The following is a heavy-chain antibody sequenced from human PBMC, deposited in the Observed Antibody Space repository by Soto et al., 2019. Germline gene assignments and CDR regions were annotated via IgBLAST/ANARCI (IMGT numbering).Heavy chain of an antibody. CDR2: ISYDGNNK. CDR3: ARGDQHYGIDL. CDR1: EFTFTNYF. V-gene: IGHV3-30-3*01. D-gene: IGHD2-2*01. J-gene: IGHJ6*02. Sequence: QEQMVESGGGVVQPEKSLRLSCAASEFTFTNYFMYWVRQAPAKGLEWVAGISYDGNNKYYGDSVKGRFTISRDNSNSTLFLQMDSLRAEDTAMYYCARGDQHYGIDLWGQGTTVTVSS.